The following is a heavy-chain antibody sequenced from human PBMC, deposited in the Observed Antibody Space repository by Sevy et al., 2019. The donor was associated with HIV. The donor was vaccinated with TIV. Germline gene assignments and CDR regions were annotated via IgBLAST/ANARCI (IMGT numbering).Heavy chain of an antibody. D-gene: IGHD2-2*01. J-gene: IGHJ6*02. CDR2: ISYDGSNK. CDR3: ARDPNCSSTSCYEPYYYGMDV. Sequence: GGSLRLSCAASGFTFSSYAMHWVRQAPGKGLEWVAVISYDGSNKYYADSVKGRFTISRDNSKNTLYLQMNSLRAEDTAVYYCARDPNCSSTSCYEPYYYGMDVWGQGTTVTVSS. V-gene: IGHV3-30*04. CDR1: GFTFSSYA.